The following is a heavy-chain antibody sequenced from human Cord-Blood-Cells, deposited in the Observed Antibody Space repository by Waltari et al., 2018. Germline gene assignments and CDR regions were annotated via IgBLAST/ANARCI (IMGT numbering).Heavy chain of an antibody. CDR2: MNPNSGNT. D-gene: IGHD6-19*01. J-gene: IGHJ4*02. CDR1: GYTFTSYE. Sequence: QVQLVQSGAEVKKPGASVKVSCKASGYTFTSYEINWVRQATGQGLEWMGWMNPNSGNTSYAQKFQGRVTMTRNTSISTAYMELSSLRSEDTAVYYCATFPTVAGKALDYWGQGTLVTVSS. CDR3: ATFPTVAGKALDY. V-gene: IGHV1-8*01.